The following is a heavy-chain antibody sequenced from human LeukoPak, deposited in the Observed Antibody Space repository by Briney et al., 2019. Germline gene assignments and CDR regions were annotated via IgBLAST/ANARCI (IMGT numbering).Heavy chain of an antibody. CDR1: GGSISSSSYY. J-gene: IGHJ4*02. CDR2: IYYSGST. V-gene: IGHV4-39*01. CDR3: ASPMAWAHNRRDSDY. Sequence: SETLSLTCTVSGGSISSSSYYWGWIRQPPGKGLEWIGSIYYSGSTYYNPSLKSRVTISVDTSKNQFSLKLSSVTAADTAVYYCASPMAWAHNRRDSDYWGLGTLVTVSS. D-gene: IGHD5-24*01.